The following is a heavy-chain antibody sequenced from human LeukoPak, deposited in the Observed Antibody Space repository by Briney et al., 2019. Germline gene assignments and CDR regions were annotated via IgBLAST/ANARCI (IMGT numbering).Heavy chain of an antibody. CDR1: GFTVSSNY. CDR3: ARDLGYCSSTSCPDDAFDI. CDR2: IYSGGRT. V-gene: IGHV3-66*01. J-gene: IGHJ3*02. Sequence: GGSLRLSCAASGFTVSSNYMSWVRQAPGKGLEWGSIIYSGGRTYYADSVKGRFTISRDNSNNTLYLQMNSLRADDTAVYYCARDLGYCSSTSCPDDAFDIWGQGTMVTVSS. D-gene: IGHD2-2*01.